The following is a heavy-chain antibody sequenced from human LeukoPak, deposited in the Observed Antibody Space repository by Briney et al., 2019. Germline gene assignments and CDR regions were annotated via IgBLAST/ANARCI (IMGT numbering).Heavy chain of an antibody. V-gene: IGHV4-30-2*01. CDR2: IYHSGST. J-gene: IGHJ4*02. CDR1: GGSISSGGYY. Sequence: PSETLSLTCTVSGGSISSGGYYWSWIRQPPGKGLEWIGYIYHSGSTYYNPSLKSRVTISVDRSKNQFSLKLSSVTAADTAVYYCVRGREPYSSGWYWGQGTLVTVSS. D-gene: IGHD6-19*01. CDR3: VRGREPYSSGWY.